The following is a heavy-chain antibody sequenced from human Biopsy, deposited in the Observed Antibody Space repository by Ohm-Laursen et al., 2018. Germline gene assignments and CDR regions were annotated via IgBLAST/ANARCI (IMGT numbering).Heavy chain of an antibody. V-gene: IGHV4-59*01. CDR3: ARERQFRFLEGAFDY. CDR2: ISSGGRA. CDR1: GGSISDDY. J-gene: IGHJ4*02. Sequence: SDTLSLTCPVSGGSISDDYWNWIRQPPGKGLQVIGYISSGGRAKYNPSLKSRLTISLDTSKSQLSLRLSSVTAADSAIYYCARERQFRFLEGAFDYWGQGILVTVSS. D-gene: IGHD3-3*01.